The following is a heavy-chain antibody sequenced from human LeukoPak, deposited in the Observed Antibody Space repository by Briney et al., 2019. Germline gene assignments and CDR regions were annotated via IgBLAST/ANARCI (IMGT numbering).Heavy chain of an antibody. Sequence: PSETLSLTCTVSGGSFSSYYWSWIRQPAGKGLEWIGRIYTSGSTNYNPSLKSRVTISVDTSKNQFSLKLSSVTAADTAVYYCARGIAVAGTEGHYFDYWGQGTLVTVSS. V-gene: IGHV4-4*07. D-gene: IGHD6-19*01. CDR3: ARGIAVAGTEGHYFDY. CDR1: GGSFSSYY. J-gene: IGHJ4*02. CDR2: IYTSGST.